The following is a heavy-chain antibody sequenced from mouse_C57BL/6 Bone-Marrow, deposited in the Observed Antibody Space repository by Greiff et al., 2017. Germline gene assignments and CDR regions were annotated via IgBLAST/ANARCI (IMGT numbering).Heavy chain of an antibody. CDR1: GFSLTSYG. Sequence: QVQLKQSGPGLVQPSQSLSITCTVSGFSLTSYGVHWVRQAPGQGLEWLGVIWSGGSTDYNAAFISRLSISKDNSKSQVFFTMSSLQAYDTARYYCARNWEGWFAYWGQGTLVTVSA. D-gene: IGHD4-1*01. CDR3: ARNWEGWFAY. V-gene: IGHV2-2*01. CDR2: IWSGGST. J-gene: IGHJ3*01.